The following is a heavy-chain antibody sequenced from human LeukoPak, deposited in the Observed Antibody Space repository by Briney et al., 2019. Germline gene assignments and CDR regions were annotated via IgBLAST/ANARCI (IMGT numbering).Heavy chain of an antibody. J-gene: IGHJ4*02. CDR1: GGSISSYY. CDR3: ARHQRRGYGSGSYSDFDH. D-gene: IGHD3-10*01. Sequence: SETLSLTCTVSGGSISSYYWSWIRQPPGKGLEWIGYIYYGGSTNYNPSLKSRVTISVGTSKNQFSLKLTSVTAADTAVYYCARHQRRGYGSGSYSDFDHWGQGTLVTVSS. V-gene: IGHV4-59*08. CDR2: IYYGGST.